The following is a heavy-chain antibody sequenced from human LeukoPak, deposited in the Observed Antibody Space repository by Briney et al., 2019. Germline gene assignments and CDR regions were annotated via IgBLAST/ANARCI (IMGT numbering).Heavy chain of an antibody. Sequence: GGSLRLSCAASGFTFSSYWMHWVRQGPGKGLVWVSRINSDGSSTTYADSVKGRFTVSRDNAKKTLYLQMNSLRAEDTAVYYCAKDYCGGDCYPDYWGQGTLVTVSS. CDR3: AKDYCGGDCYPDY. CDR1: GFTFSSYW. CDR2: INSDGSST. V-gene: IGHV3-74*01. J-gene: IGHJ4*02. D-gene: IGHD2-21*02.